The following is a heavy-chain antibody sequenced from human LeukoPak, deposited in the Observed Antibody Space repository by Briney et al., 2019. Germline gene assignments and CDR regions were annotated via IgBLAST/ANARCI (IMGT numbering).Heavy chain of an antibody. CDR3: AKDLSTFQLYYYDSSGHDY. CDR2: IRYDGSNK. D-gene: IGHD3-22*01. J-gene: IGHJ4*02. V-gene: IGHV3-30*02. Sequence: GGSLRLSCAASGFTFSSYGMHWVRQAPGKGLGGVAFIRYDGSNKYYADSVKGRFTISRDNSKNTLYLQMNSLRAEDTAVYYCAKDLSTFQLYYYDSSGHDYWGQGTLVTVSS. CDR1: GFTFSSYG.